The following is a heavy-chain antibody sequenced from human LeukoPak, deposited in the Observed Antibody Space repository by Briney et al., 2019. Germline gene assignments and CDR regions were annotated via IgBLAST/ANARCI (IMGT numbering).Heavy chain of an antibody. CDR2: VLGVGIT. V-gene: IGHV3-23*01. J-gene: IGHJ5*02. CDR3: AKDLHYNDGRWEFDP. Sequence: LSCAXXGFTFSTFAXAWVRQVPGKGLEWVSGVLGVGITYYSDSVKGRFTLSKDNSKKTVYLQMNSLRVEDTAIYYCAKDLHYNDGRWEFDPWGQGTLVTVSS. CDR1: GFTFSTFA. D-gene: IGHD5-24*01.